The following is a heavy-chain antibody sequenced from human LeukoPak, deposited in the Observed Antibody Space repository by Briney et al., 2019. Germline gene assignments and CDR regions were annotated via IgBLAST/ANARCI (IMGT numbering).Heavy chain of an antibody. V-gene: IGHV3-48*01. Sequence: PGGSLRLSCAVSGFTFSSYSMNWVRQAPGKGLEWISSITSSSTTIYYADSVKGRFTISRDNAKNSLYLQMNSPRAEDTAVYYCASSISLAVHHLRDYWGQGTLVTVSS. CDR3: ASSISLAVHHLRDY. J-gene: IGHJ4*02. D-gene: IGHD6-19*01. CDR1: GFTFSSYS. CDR2: ITSSSTTI.